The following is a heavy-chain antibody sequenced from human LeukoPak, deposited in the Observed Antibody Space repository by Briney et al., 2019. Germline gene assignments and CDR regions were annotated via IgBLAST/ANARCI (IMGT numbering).Heavy chain of an antibody. V-gene: IGHV3-23*01. CDR3: AKDVGYSSGWYFDL. CDR1: GFTFSSYA. Sequence: GGSLRLSCAASGFTFSSYAMSWVRQAPGKGLEWVSAISGSGGSTYYADSVKGRFTISRDNSKNTLYLQMNSLRAEDTALYYCAKDVGYSSGWYFDLWGRGTLVTISS. J-gene: IGHJ2*01. CDR2: ISGSGGST. D-gene: IGHD6-19*01.